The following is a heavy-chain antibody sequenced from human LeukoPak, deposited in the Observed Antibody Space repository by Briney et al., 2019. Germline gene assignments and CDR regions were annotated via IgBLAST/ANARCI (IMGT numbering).Heavy chain of an antibody. CDR2: IRYDGSDK. D-gene: IGHD2-2*01. V-gene: IGHV3-30*02. J-gene: IGHJ4*02. Sequence: GGSLRLSCAASGFTFSNYGMHWVRQAPGKGLEWVAFIRYDGSDKYYADSVKGRLTISRDNSKKTLYLQMNSLRAEDTAVYYCAKVHSPPAAMMGAWGQGTLVTVSS. CDR1: GFTFSNYG. CDR3: AKVHSPPAAMMGA.